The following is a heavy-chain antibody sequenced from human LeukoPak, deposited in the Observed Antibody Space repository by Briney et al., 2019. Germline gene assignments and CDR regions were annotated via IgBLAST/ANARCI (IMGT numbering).Heavy chain of an antibody. V-gene: IGHV3-21*01. CDR2: ISSSSSYI. Sequence: GGSLRLSCAASGFTFSSYSMNWVRQAPGKGLEWVSSISSSSSYIYYADSVKGRFTISRDNAKNSLYLQMNSLRAEDTAVYYCARREPQGCSGTSCFAGPVGHWGQGTLVTVSS. D-gene: IGHD2-2*01. J-gene: IGHJ4*02. CDR1: GFTFSSYS. CDR3: ARREPQGCSGTSCFAGPVGH.